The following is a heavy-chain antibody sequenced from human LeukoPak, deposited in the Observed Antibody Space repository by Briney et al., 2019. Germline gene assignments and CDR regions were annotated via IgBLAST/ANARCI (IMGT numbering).Heavy chain of an antibody. J-gene: IGHJ6*02. Sequence: ASVKVSCKASGYTFTGYYMHWVRQAPGQGLEWMGWINPNSGGTNYAQKFQGWVTMTRDTSISTAYMELSRLRSDDTAVYYCARDNGGATPYGMDVWGQGTTVTVSS. D-gene: IGHD1-26*01. V-gene: IGHV1-2*04. CDR1: GYTFTGYY. CDR2: INPNSGGT. CDR3: ARDNGGATPYGMDV.